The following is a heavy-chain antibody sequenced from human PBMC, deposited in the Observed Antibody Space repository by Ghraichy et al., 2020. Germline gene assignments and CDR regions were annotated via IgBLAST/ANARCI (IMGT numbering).Heavy chain of an antibody. CDR2: IKKDGGEK. V-gene: IGHV3-7*03. CDR3: ARDAWTFDC. Sequence: GGSLRLSCAASGFIFADYSMTWVRHAPGKGPEWVANIKKDGGEKYYGDSVKGRFTISRDNAKNSLYLPMISLRPEDTAVYYCARDAWTFDCWAQGTLVTV. D-gene: IGHD1-1*01. J-gene: IGHJ4*02. CDR1: GFIFADYS.